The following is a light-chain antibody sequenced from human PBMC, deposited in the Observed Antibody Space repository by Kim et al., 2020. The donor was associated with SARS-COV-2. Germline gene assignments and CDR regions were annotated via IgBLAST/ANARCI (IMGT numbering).Light chain of an antibody. CDR3: QKHRKWPPAPS. J-gene: IGKJ4*01. CDR2: DAA. Sequence: PEEEATLSRRARHSVGTNFARCQPTRGEAPRLPIYDAAHRAPGIPDKFSGSVSVTDFTLTINSLDPEDFGMYFCQKHRKWPPAPSFGGGTKVDIK. CDR1: HSVGTN. V-gene: IGKV3-11*01.